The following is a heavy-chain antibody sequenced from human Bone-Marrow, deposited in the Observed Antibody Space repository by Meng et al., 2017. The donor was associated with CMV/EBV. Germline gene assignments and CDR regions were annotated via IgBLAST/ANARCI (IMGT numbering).Heavy chain of an antibody. J-gene: IGHJ3*02. V-gene: IGHV1-8*01. Sequence: ASVKVSCKASGYTFTSYDINWVRQATGQGLEWMGWMNPNSGNTGYAQKFQGRVTMTRNTSISTAYMELSSLRSEDTAVYYCAREKGSTSWTLADDAFDIWGQGTMVTVSS. CDR3: AREKGSTSWTLADDAFDI. D-gene: IGHD2-2*01. CDR1: GYTFTSYD. CDR2: MNPNSGNT.